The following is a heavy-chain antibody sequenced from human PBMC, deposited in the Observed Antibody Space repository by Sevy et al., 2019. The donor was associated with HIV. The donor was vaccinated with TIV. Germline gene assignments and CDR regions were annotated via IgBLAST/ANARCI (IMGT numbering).Heavy chain of an antibody. J-gene: IGHJ4*02. CDR1: GGSISSYY. CDR3: ARYYYGSGSYYPYYFDY. Sequence: SETLSLTCTVSGGSISSYYWSWIRQPPGKGLEWIGYIYYSGSTNYNPSLKSRVTISVDTSKNQISLKLSSVTAADTAVYYCARYYYGSGSYYPYYFDYWGQGTLVTVSS. CDR2: IYYSGST. D-gene: IGHD3-10*01. V-gene: IGHV4-59*01.